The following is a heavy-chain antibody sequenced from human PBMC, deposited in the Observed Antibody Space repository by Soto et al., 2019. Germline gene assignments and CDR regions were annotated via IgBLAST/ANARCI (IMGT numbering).Heavy chain of an antibody. CDR2: IRSKTDGGTT. CDR1: GITFSNAW. V-gene: IGHV3-15*01. J-gene: IGHJ3*02. CDR3: TTTRPGTNVFDN. Sequence: PGGSLRLSCAASGITFSNAWMNWVRQAPGKGLEYIGRIRSKTDGGTTEYAAPVEGRLDDSKNTLYLQMGGLKTEDTAVYYCTTTRPGTNVFDNWGQGTLVTVSS. D-gene: IGHD6-13*01.